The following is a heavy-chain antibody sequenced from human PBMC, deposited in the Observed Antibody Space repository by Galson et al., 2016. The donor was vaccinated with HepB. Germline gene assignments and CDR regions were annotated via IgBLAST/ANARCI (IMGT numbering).Heavy chain of an antibody. CDR1: GFTFSTYA. CDR2: ISYDGRNK. D-gene: IGHD3-10*01. CDR3: GRQGGFGQLWFDY. Sequence: SLRLSCSASGFTFSTYAMHWVRQAPGKGLEWVAVISYDGRNKDYAESVKGRFTISRDNSKNTLYLKMNSLRVEDTAVYYCGRQGGFGQLWFDYWGQGTLVTVSS. V-gene: IGHV3-30*04. J-gene: IGHJ4*02.